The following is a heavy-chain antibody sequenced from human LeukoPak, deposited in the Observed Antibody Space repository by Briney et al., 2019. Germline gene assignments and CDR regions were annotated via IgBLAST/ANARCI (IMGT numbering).Heavy chain of an antibody. V-gene: IGHV4-38-2*02. CDR1: GYSISSGYY. D-gene: IGHD3-10*01. CDR2: IYHSGGT. Sequence: RASETLSLTCTVSGYSISSGYYWGWIRQPPGKGLEWIGSIYHSGGTYYNPSLKSRVTISVDTSKNQFSLKLSSVTAADTAVYYCARDSGNYVVDYWGQGTLVTVSS. J-gene: IGHJ4*02. CDR3: ARDSGNYVVDY.